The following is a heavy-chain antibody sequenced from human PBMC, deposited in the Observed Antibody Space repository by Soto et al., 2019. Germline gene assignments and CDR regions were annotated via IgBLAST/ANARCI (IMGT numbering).Heavy chain of an antibody. V-gene: IGHV3-30-3*01. CDR2: ISFDGSTE. D-gene: IGHD3-10*01. CDR1: GFTFISYA. J-gene: IGHJ6*02. CDR3: ARSRHGSGSYTHFYYGLDV. Sequence: QVQLVESGGGVVQPGRSLRLSCAASGFTFISYAMHWVRQAPGKGLEWVAVISFDGSTEYYADSVKGRFTISRDNSKNTVYLKITRLRSEDTAVYYCARSRHGSGSYTHFYYGLDVWGQGTTVTVSS.